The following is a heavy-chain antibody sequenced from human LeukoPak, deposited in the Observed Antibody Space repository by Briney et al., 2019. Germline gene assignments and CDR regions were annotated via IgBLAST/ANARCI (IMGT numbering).Heavy chain of an antibody. D-gene: IGHD2-15*01. CDR2: ISGSPGST. Sequence: GGSLRLSCAASGFTFSSYAMSWVRQAPGKGLEWVSAISGSPGSTYYADSVRGRFTISRDNSKNTLYLQMNSLRAEDAAVYYCAKAPVTSCRGAFCYPFDYWGQGTLVTVSS. CDR1: GFTFSSYA. J-gene: IGHJ4*02. V-gene: IGHV3-23*01. CDR3: AKAPVTSCRGAFCYPFDY.